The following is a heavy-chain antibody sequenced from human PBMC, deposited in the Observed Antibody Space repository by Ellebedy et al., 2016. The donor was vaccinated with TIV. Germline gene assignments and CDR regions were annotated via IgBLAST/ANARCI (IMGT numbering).Heavy chain of an antibody. Sequence: PGGSLRLSCAASGFTFSTYGMYWVRQAPGKGLEWLALISYDGINKNYADSVKGRFTISRDNSRNMLSLQMNSLRPEDTALYYCVKDLDGFGDDGAFDVWGQGAMVSVSS. D-gene: IGHD3-10*01. CDR2: ISYDGINK. V-gene: IGHV3-30*18. CDR3: VKDLDGFGDDGAFDV. CDR1: GFTFSTYG. J-gene: IGHJ3*01.